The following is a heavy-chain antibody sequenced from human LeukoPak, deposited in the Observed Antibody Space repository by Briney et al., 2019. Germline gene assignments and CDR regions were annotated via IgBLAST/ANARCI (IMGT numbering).Heavy chain of an antibody. Sequence: SETLSLTCTVSGGSISSYYWSWIRQPPGKGLEWIGYIYYSGSTYYNPSLKSRVTISVDTSKNQFSLKLSSVTAADTAVYYCARVVQWLVLGGFDIWGQGTMVTVSS. J-gene: IGHJ3*02. CDR1: GGSISSYY. CDR3: ARVVQWLVLGGFDI. CDR2: IYYSGST. V-gene: IGHV4-59*12. D-gene: IGHD6-19*01.